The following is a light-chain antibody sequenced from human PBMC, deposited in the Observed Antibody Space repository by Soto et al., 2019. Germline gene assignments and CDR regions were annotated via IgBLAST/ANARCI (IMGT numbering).Light chain of an antibody. Sequence: QSVLTRPASVSGSPGQSITISCTGTSSDVGGYNYVSWYQQHPGKAPKLMIYEVSNRPSGVSNRFSGSKSGNTASLTISGLQAEDEADYYCSSYTSSSTWVFGGGTKLTVL. CDR3: SSYTSSSTWV. CDR2: EVS. V-gene: IGLV2-14*01. J-gene: IGLJ3*02. CDR1: SSDVGGYNY.